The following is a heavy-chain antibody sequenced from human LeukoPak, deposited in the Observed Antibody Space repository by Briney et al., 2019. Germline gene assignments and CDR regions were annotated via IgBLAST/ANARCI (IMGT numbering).Heavy chain of an antibody. V-gene: IGHV3-72*01. CDR1: GFTFSDHY. J-gene: IGHJ4*02. CDR3: ARISVAVAGSIDY. CDR2: TRNKANSYTT. Sequence: GGSLRLSCAASGFTFSDHYMDWVRQAPGKGLEWVGRTRNKANSYTTEYAASVKGRFTISRDDSKNSLYLQMNSLKTEDTAVYYCARISVAVAGSIDYWGQGTLDTVSS. D-gene: IGHD6-19*01.